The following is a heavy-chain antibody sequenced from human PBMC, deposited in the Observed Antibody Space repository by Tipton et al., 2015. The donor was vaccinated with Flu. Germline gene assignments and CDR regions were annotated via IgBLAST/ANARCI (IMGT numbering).Heavy chain of an antibody. Sequence: QLVQSGAEVKKPGASVKVSCKASGYTFTSYDINWVRQATGQGLEWMGWMNPNSGNTGYAQKFQGRVTMTRNTSISTAYMELSSLRSEDTAVYYCASFMAARPHYYYGMDVWGQGTTVTVSS. V-gene: IGHV1-8*01. CDR1: GYTFTSYD. D-gene: IGHD6-6*01. J-gene: IGHJ6*02. CDR2: MNPNSGNT. CDR3: ASFMAARPHYYYGMDV.